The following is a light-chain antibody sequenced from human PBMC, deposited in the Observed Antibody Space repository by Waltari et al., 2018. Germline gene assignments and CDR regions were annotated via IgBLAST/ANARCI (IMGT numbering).Light chain of an antibody. V-gene: IGLV2-8*01. CDR2: EVS. Sequence: QSALTQPPSTSGSPGQSVTISCTGTSSDIGGFNYVSWYQQHPGKAPKLLIFEVSERPAGVPDRFSASKSGNTASLTVSGLQAGDEAHYYCSSYGGSNNLLFGGGTKLTVL. CDR1: SSDIGGFNY. J-gene: IGLJ2*01. CDR3: SSYGGSNNLL.